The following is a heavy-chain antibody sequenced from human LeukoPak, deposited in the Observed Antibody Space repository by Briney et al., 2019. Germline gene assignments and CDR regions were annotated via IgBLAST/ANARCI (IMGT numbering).Heavy chain of an antibody. J-gene: IGHJ6*03. D-gene: IGHD2-2*01. CDR3: ARVTGYCSSTSCYYYYYYYMDV. Sequence: SVKVSCKASGGTFSSYAISWVRQAPGQGLEWMGGIIPIFDTANYAQKFQGRVTITADESTSTAYMELSSLRSEDTAVYYCARVTGYCSSTSCYYYYYYYMDVWGKGTTVTVSS. CDR2: IIPIFDTA. V-gene: IGHV1-69*01. CDR1: GGTFSSYA.